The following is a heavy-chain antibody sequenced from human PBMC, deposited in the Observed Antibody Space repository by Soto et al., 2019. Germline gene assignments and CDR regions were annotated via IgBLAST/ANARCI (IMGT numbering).Heavy chain of an antibody. V-gene: IGHV3-30*18. CDR3: AKGPAIVLVPAAMNYYSVWTS. J-gene: IGHJ6*02. CDR1: GFTFSSYG. CDR2: ISYDGSNK. Sequence: QVQLVESGGGVVQPGRSLRLSCAASGFTFSSYGMHWVRQAPGKGLEWVAVISYDGSNKYYADSVKGQFTISRDNSKNTLYLQMNSLRAEDTAVYYCAKGPAIVLVPAAMNYYSVWTSGAKGPRSPSP. D-gene: IGHD2-2*01.